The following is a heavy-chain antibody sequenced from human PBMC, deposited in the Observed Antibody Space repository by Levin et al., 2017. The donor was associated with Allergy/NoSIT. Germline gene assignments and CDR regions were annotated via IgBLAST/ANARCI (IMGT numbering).Heavy chain of an antibody. V-gene: IGHV3-9*01. CDR1: GFTFDDYA. CDR2: ISWNSGSI. Sequence: GGSLRLSCAASGFTFDDYAMHWVRQAPGKGLEWVSGISWNSGSIGYADSVKGRFTISRDNAKNSLYLQMNSLRAEDTALYYCAKEMGTYYDFWSGYPFDYWGQGTLVTVSS. J-gene: IGHJ4*02. CDR3: AKEMGTYYDFWSGYPFDY. D-gene: IGHD3-3*01.